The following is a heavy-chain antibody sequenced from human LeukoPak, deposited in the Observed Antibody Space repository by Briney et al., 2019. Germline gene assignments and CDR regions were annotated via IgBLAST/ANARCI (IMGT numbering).Heavy chain of an antibody. CDR1: GGPISSSSYY. V-gene: IGHV4-39*07. D-gene: IGHD4-17*01. Sequence: SETLSLTCTVSGGPISSSSYYWGWIRQPPGKGLEWIGSIYYSGSTYYNPSLKSRVTISVDTSKNQFSLKLSSVTAADTAVYYCARDYADYGNYWGQGTLVTVSS. CDR2: IYYSGST. CDR3: ARDYADYGNY. J-gene: IGHJ4*02.